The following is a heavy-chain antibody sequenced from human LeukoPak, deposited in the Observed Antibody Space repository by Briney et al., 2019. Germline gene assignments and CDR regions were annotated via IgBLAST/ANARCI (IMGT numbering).Heavy chain of an antibody. Sequence: GGSLRLSCAASGFSFSSYAMSWVRQAPGKGLEWVSVIWGSGGSTFYADSVKGRFTISRDNSKNTLYVQMNTLRAEDTAVYYCANDYRSGSFHDFWGQGTLVTVSS. CDR3: ANDYRSGSFHDF. V-gene: IGHV3-23*01. CDR1: GFSFSSYA. J-gene: IGHJ4*02. D-gene: IGHD3-10*01. CDR2: IWGSGGST.